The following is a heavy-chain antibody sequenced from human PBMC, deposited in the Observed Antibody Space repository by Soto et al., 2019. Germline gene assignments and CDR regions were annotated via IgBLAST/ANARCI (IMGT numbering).Heavy chain of an antibody. CDR1: GYTFSTYG. Sequence: GASVKVSCKASGYTFSTYGISWVRQAPGQGLEWMGWISAYNGDTETNYAQEFQGRVTITADKSTSTAYMELSSLKSEDTAVYYCARDSPIGSVFSGYDAIDYWGQGTLVTVSS. CDR2: ISAYNGDTET. V-gene: IGHV1-18*01. D-gene: IGHD5-12*01. J-gene: IGHJ4*02. CDR3: ARDSPIGSVFSGYDAIDY.